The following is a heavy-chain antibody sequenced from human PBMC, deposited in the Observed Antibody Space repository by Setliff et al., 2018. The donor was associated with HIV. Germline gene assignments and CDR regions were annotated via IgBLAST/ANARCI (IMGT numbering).Heavy chain of an antibody. CDR1: GDSIKGPWW. J-gene: IGHJ4*02. V-gene: IGHV4-59*08. CDR2: IHYTGTT. CDR3: ARQGDGYNLYHVYYFDY. D-gene: IGHD5-12*01. Sequence: SETLSLTCTVSGDSIKGPWWWCWIRQSPGKGLEWTGNIHYTGTTHYNPSLRSRVTISVDTSKNQFSLKLSSVTAADTAVYYCARQGDGYNLYHVYYFDYWGQGTLVTVSS.